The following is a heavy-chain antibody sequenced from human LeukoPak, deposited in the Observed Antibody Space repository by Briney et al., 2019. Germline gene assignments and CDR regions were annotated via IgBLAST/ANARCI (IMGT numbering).Heavy chain of an antibody. CDR2: ISGSGDNT. CDR1: GFTFSSYA. CDR3: AKDGDLGYCSGGSCYSAY. J-gene: IGHJ4*02. D-gene: IGHD2-15*01. Sequence: PGGSLRLSCAASGFTFSSYAMSWVRQAPGKGLEWASAISGSGDNTYYADSVKGRFTISRDNSKNTLYLQMNSLRAEDTAVYFCAKDGDLGYCSGGSCYSAYWGQGTLVTVPS. V-gene: IGHV3-23*01.